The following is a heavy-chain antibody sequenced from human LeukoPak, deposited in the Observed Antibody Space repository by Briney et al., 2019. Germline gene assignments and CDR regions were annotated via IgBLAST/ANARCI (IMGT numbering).Heavy chain of an antibody. Sequence: SETLSLTCAVYGGSFSGYYWSWIRQPPGKGLEWIGEITHRGSTNYNPSLKSRVTISVDTSKNQFSLKLNSVTAADTAVCYCARHDIVATNWFDPWGQGTLVTVSS. D-gene: IGHD5-12*01. CDR2: ITHRGST. CDR3: ARHDIVATNWFDP. J-gene: IGHJ5*02. CDR1: GGSFSGYY. V-gene: IGHV4-34*01.